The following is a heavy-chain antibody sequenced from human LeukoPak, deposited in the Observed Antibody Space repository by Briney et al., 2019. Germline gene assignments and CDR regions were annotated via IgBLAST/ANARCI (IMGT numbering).Heavy chain of an antibody. J-gene: IGHJ3*02. Sequence: GESLKISCKGSGYTFSSNWIGWVRQMPGKGLEWMGTIYPGDSDTRYSPSFQGQVTISADKSISTAYLQWSSLKASDTAMYYCARPRHSYYYDSSGGDAFDIWGQGTKVTVSS. CDR3: ARPRHSYYYDSSGGDAFDI. CDR1: GYTFSSNW. V-gene: IGHV5-51*01. D-gene: IGHD3-22*01. CDR2: IYPGDSDT.